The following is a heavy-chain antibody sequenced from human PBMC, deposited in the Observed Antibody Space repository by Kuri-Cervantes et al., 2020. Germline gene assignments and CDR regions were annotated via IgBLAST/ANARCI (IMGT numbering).Heavy chain of an antibody. J-gene: IGHJ4*02. CDR3: GRIKGYCSSTSCAYKPRGDY. V-gene: IGHV1-18*01. D-gene: IGHD2-2*01. Sequence: SENVSRKDSGYTFTSYGISWVRQAPGQGHEGMGWISAYNGNTNYAQKLQGRVTMTTDTSSSTDYMELRSLRSDDTAVYYCGRIKGYCSSTSCAYKPRGDYWGQGTLVTVSS. CDR1: GYTFTSYG. CDR2: ISAYNGNT.